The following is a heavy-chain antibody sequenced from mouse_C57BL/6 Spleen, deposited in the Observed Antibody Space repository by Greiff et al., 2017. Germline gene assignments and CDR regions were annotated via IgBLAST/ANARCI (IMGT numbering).Heavy chain of an antibody. Sequence: EVQLQESGPGLVKPSQSLSLTCSVTGYSITSGYYWNWIRQFPGNKLEWMGYISYDGSNNYNPSLKNRISITRDTSKNQFFLKLNSVTTEDTATYYCARAGNYEAWFAYWGQGTLVTVSA. CDR2: ISYDGSN. CDR3: ARAGNYEAWFAY. V-gene: IGHV3-6*01. D-gene: IGHD2-1*01. CDR1: GYSITSGYY. J-gene: IGHJ3*01.